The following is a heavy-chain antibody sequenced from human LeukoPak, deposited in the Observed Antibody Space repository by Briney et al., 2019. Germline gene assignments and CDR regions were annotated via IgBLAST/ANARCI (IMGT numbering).Heavy chain of an antibody. V-gene: IGHV3-30*04. CDR2: ISYDGSNK. D-gene: IGHD3-10*01. Sequence: PGGSLRLSCAASGFTFSSYAMHWVRQAPGKGLEWVAVISYDGSNKYYADSVKGRFTISRDNSKNTLYLQMNSLRAEDTAVYYCARGGYYGLGNDFRFDPWGQGTLVTVSS. CDR1: GFTFSSYA. J-gene: IGHJ5*02. CDR3: ARGGYYGLGNDFRFDP.